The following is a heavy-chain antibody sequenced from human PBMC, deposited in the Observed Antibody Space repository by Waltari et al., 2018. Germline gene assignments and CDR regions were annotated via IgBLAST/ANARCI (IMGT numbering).Heavy chain of an antibody. CDR2: IYSSGST. J-gene: IGHJ4*02. Sequence: QVQVQESGPGLVKPSGPLSLTCNVFDGSIHHYFWPFNRPPAGKGLEWIGRIYSSGSTNCNPSLRSRVTMSIDTSKNQFSRKLASVTAADTAVYFCAREVRRDGYNYVDYWAQGTLVIVSS. V-gene: IGHV4-4*07. CDR3: AREVRRDGYNYVDY. CDR1: DGSIHHYF. D-gene: IGHD5-12*01.